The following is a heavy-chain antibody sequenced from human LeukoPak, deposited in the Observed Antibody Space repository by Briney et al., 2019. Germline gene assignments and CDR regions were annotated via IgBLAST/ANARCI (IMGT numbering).Heavy chain of an antibody. J-gene: IGHJ4*02. CDR1: RVSLSATQGG. D-gene: IGHD3-22*01. V-gene: IGHV2-5*02. Sequence: SGATLVNPTQTLTLTCTFSRVSLSATQGGVAWIRQPPEKALECLGLIYWDDDKRYSPYLERRLNIPKATSRNQVVLTMTHMDPADTATSYCAHLDPTMTHGELGFDYWSQGTLVTVSS. CDR3: AHLDPTMTHGELGFDY. CDR2: IYWDDDK.